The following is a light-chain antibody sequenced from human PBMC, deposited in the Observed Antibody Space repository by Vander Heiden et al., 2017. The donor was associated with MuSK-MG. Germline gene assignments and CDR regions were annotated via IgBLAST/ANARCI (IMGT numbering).Light chain of an antibody. CDR2: SND. CDR1: SSNIGSNY. V-gene: IGLV1-47*02. CDR3: ATWDDSLNGAVI. J-gene: IGLJ2*01. Sequence: QSVLTQPPSASGTPGQRVTISCSGSSSNIGSNYVYWYQELPGTAAKLLIYSNDQRPSGVPDRFSGSKSGTSASLAISGLRSEDEADYYCATWDDSLNGAVIFGGGTKLTVL.